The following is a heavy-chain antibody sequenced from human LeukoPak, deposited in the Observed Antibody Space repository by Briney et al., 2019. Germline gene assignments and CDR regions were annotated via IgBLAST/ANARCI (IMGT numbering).Heavy chain of an antibody. CDR1: GFIFSDYA. Sequence: GGSLRLSCAASGFIFSDYAMHWVRQAPGKGLVWVSRINSDGSSTSYADSVKGRFTISRDNSKNTLYLQMNSLRAVDTAVYYCAKDDGWVQYANWGQGTLVTVSS. D-gene: IGHD5-24*01. CDR3: AKDDGWVQYAN. CDR2: INSDGSST. J-gene: IGHJ4*02. V-gene: IGHV3-74*01.